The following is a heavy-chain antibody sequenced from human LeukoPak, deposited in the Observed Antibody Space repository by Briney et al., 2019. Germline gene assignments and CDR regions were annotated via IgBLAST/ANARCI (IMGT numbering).Heavy chain of an antibody. V-gene: IGHV4-34*01. J-gene: IGHJ4*02. D-gene: IGHD2-21*02. CDR3: ARGVYCGGDCYCLDY. CDR1: GGSFSGYY. CDR2: INHSGST. Sequence: PSETLSLTCAVYGGSFSGYYWSWIRQPPGKGLEWIGEINHSGSTNYNPSLKSRVTISVDTSKNQFSLKLSSVTAADTAVYYCARGVYCGGDCYCLDYWGQGTLVTVSS.